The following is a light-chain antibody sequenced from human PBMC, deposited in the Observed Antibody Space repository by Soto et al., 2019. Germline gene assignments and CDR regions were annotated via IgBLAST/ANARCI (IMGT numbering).Light chain of an antibody. CDR1: SSDVGGYDY. J-gene: IGLJ3*02. V-gene: IGLV2-14*01. Sequence: QSALTQPASVSGSPGQSITISCTGTSSDVGGYDYVSWYQHHPGKAPKLLIFEVSNRPSGVSNRFSGSKSANTASLAISGLQAEDEADYYCSSYTSSRTWVFGGGTKLTVL. CDR3: SSYTSSRTWV. CDR2: EVS.